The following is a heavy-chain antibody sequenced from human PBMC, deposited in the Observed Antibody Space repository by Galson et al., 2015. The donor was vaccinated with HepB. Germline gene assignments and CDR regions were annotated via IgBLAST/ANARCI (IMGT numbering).Heavy chain of an antibody. CDR1: GFTFSSYA. J-gene: IGHJ6*02. D-gene: IGHD6-13*01. CDR2: ISGRGGNT. CDR3: ARDSHSSSWYQGFHYYYGMDV. Sequence: SLRLSCAASGFTFSSYAMSWVRQAPGKGLEWVSSISGRGGNTYYADSVKGRFTITRDNSKKMVYLQMNSLRAEDAAVYYCARDSHSSSWYQGFHYYYGMDVWGQGTTVTVSS. V-gene: IGHV3-23*01.